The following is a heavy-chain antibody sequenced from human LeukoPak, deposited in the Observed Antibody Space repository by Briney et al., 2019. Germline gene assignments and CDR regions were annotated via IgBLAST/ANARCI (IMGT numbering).Heavy chain of an antibody. CDR1: WFIFSNYS. J-gene: IGHJ4*02. V-gene: IGHV3-23*01. Sequence: GGSLRLSCAASWFIFSNYSMRWVRQARGKGLEWLSGISGSGDSTYYAVSMKGRFAISRDNSKNTLYLQMNSLRAEDTAVYDCARRSGIAVAGAFDYWGQGTMVTVTS. CDR2: ISGSGDST. D-gene: IGHD6-13*01. CDR3: ARRSGIAVAGAFDY.